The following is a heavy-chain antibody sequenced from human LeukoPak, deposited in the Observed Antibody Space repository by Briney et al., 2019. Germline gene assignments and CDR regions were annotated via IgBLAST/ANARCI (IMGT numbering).Heavy chain of an antibody. Sequence: GGSLRLSCAASGFTFSSYWMSWVRQAPGKGLERVANIKQDGSEKYYVDSVKGRFTISRDNAKNSLFLQMNILTAEDTAIYYCARDPGVTNDYNVDYWGQGTLVTVSS. CDR2: IKQDGSEK. V-gene: IGHV3-7*01. CDR1: GFTFSSYW. D-gene: IGHD5-24*01. J-gene: IGHJ4*02. CDR3: ARDPGVTNDYNVDY.